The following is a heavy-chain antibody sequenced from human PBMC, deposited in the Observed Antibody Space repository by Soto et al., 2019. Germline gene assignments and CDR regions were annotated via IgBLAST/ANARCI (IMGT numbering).Heavy chain of an antibody. CDR3: AKEGSWYVPYFDY. V-gene: IGHV3-30*18. J-gene: IGHJ4*02. CDR1: GFTFSSYG. CDR2: ISYDGSNK. D-gene: IGHD6-13*01. Sequence: QVQLVESGGGVVQPGRSLRLYCAASGFTFSSYGMHWVRQAPGKGLEWVAVISYDGSNKYYADSVKGRFTISRDNSKNTLYLQMNSLRAEDTAVYYCAKEGSWYVPYFDYWGQGTLVTVSS.